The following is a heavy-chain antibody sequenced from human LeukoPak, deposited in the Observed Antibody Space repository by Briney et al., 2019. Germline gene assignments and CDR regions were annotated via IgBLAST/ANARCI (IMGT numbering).Heavy chain of an antibody. J-gene: IGHJ6*02. D-gene: IGHD3-10*01. CDR3: AKDLVRGPGAQWDV. Sequence: GGSLRLSCAASGFTFSSYAMSWVRQAPGKGLEWVSAISGSGGSTYYADSVKGRFTISRDNSKNTLYLQMNSLRAEDTAVYYCAKDLVRGPGAQWDVWGQGTTVTVSS. V-gene: IGHV3-23*01. CDR2: ISGSGGST. CDR1: GFTFSSYA.